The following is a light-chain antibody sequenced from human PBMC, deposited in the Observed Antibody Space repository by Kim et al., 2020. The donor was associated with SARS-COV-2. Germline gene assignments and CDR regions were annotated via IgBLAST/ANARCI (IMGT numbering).Light chain of an antibody. V-gene: IGKV3-20*01. CDR3: QQFGGSPPIT. Sequence: PGETATFSCGASESVDSSKLAWYQQKPGQAPRLLIFGASSRATGIPDRFSGSGSGTDFTLTISRLEPEDFAVYYCQQFGGSPPITFGQGTRLEIK. CDR2: GAS. CDR1: ESVDSSK. J-gene: IGKJ5*01.